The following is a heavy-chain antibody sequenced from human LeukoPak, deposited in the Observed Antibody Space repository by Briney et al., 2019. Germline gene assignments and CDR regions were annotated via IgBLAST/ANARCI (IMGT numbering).Heavy chain of an antibody. CDR1: GFTFSSYW. D-gene: IGHD3-10*01. CDR2: IKQDGREK. Sequence: GGSLRLSCAASGFTFSSYWMSWVRQAAGKGREWVANIKQDGREKYYVGSVKGRFTISRDNAKNSLYLQMNSLRAEDTAVYYCARDGWFGELLVYPYYYGMHVWGQGPTVTVSS. CDR3: ARDGWFGELLVYPYYYGMHV. V-gene: IGHV3-7*01. J-gene: IGHJ6*02.